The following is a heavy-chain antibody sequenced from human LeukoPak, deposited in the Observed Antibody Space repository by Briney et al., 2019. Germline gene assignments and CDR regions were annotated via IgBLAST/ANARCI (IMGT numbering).Heavy chain of an antibody. V-gene: IGHV4-59*01. D-gene: IGHD1-26*01. CDR2: IYYSGST. J-gene: IGHJ3*02. CDR1: GGSISSYY. Sequence: SPSETLSLTCTVSGGSISSYYWSWIRQPPGKGLEWIGYIYYSGSTNYNPSLKSRVTISVDTSKNQFSLKLSSVTAADTAVYYCARDVGDEGAFDIWGQGTMVTVSS. CDR3: ARDVGDEGAFDI.